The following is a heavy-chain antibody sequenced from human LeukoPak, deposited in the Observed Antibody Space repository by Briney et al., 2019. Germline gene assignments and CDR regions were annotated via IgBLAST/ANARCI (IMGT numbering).Heavy chain of an antibody. CDR3: ARVPGTGYYDY. J-gene: IGHJ4*02. Sequence: GASVKVSCKASGCTFISYYIHWVRQAPGQGLEWMGIINPSGGSTSYAQKFQGRVTMTRDTSTSTVYMELSSLRSEDTAVYYCARVPGTGYYDYWGQGTLVTVSS. CDR1: GCTFISYY. D-gene: IGHD3/OR15-3a*01. V-gene: IGHV1-46*01. CDR2: INPSGGST.